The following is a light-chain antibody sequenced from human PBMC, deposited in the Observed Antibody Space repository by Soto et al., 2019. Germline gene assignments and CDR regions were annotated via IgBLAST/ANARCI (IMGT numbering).Light chain of an antibody. J-gene: IGKJ4*01. V-gene: IGKV3-15*01. CDR1: QSVSSN. CDR2: GAS. CDR3: QQYNNWTPLT. Sequence: EIVMTQSPATLSVSPGERATLSCRASQSVSSNLAWYQQKPGQAPRLLIYGASTRATGIPARFSGSGSGTEFTLTISSMLSEDFAVYYCQQYNNWTPLTFGGGTKVEIK.